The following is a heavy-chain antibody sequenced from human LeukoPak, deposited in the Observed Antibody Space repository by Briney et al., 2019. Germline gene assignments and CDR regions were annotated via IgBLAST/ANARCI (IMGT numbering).Heavy chain of an antibody. CDR2: IRYDGSNK. D-gene: IGHD4-17*01. V-gene: IGHV3-30*02. CDR1: GFTFSSYG. J-gene: IGHJ4*02. Sequence: PGGSLRLSCAASGFTFSSYGMHWVRQAPGKGLEWVAFIRYDGSNKYYADSVKGRFTISRDNSKNTLYLQMNSLRAEDTAVYYCAKAMTTVTTSRFDYWGQGTLVTVSS. CDR3: AKAMTTVTTSRFDY.